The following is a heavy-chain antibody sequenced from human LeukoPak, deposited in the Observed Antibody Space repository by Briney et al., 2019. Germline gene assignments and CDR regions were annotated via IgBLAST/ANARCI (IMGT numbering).Heavy chain of an antibody. J-gene: IGHJ5*02. Sequence: GGSLRLSCAASGFTFDDYAMHWVRQAPGKGLEWVAVIWYDGSNKYYADSVKGRFTISRDNSKNTLYLQMNSLRAEDTAVYYCAKDGSSGYYNWFDPWGQGTLVTVSS. D-gene: IGHD3-22*01. V-gene: IGHV3-33*06. CDR1: GFTFDDYA. CDR3: AKDGSSGYYNWFDP. CDR2: IWYDGSNK.